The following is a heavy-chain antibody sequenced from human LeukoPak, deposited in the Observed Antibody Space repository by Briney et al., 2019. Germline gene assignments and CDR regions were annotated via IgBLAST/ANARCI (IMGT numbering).Heavy chain of an antibody. J-gene: IGHJ4*02. CDR2: IYYSGST. D-gene: IGHD5-12*01. Sequence: PSETLSLTCTVSGGSISSYYWSWIRQSPGKGLEWIGYIYYSGSTNYNPSLKSRVTISVDTSKNQFSLKLSSVTAADTAVYYCARGSYSGYDPGAFDYWGQGTLVTVSS. V-gene: IGHV4-59*01. CDR3: ARGSYSGYDPGAFDY. CDR1: GGSISSYY.